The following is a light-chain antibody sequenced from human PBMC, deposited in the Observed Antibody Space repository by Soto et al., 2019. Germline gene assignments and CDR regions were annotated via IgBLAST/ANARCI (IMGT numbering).Light chain of an antibody. CDR1: GSNIGSNT. V-gene: IGLV1-44*01. Sequence: QPVLTQPPSASGAPGQWVTISCSGSGSNIGSNTVNWYQHLPGTAPKLLIYSNNQRPSGVPDRFSGSKSGASASLAISGLQSEDEADYYCAAWDDSLNGRVFGGGTKLTVL. J-gene: IGLJ3*02. CDR2: SNN. CDR3: AAWDDSLNGRV.